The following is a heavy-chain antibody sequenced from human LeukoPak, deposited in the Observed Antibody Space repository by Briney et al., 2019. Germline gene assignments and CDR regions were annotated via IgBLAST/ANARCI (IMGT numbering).Heavy chain of an antibody. Sequence: SETLSLTCTVSGGSISSYYWNWIRQPAGKGLEWIGRIYTSGSTNYNPSLKSRVTISVDTSKNQFSLKLSSVTAADTAVYYCASHLSVVTAEYFQHWGQGTLVTVSS. V-gene: IGHV4-4*07. CDR1: GGSISSYY. J-gene: IGHJ1*01. D-gene: IGHD2-21*02. CDR2: IYTSGST. CDR3: ASHLSVVTAEYFQH.